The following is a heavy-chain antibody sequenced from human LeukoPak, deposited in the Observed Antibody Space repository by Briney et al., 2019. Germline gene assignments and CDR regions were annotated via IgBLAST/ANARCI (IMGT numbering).Heavy chain of an antibody. CDR3: AKSRIVVVTYFDY. V-gene: IGHV3-23*01. CDR2: ISGSGGST. J-gene: IGHJ4*02. D-gene: IGHD3-22*01. Sequence: GGSLRLSCTASGFTFGNFAMNWVRQAPGKGLEWVSAISGSGGSTYYADSVKGRFTISRDNSKNTLYLQMNSLRAEDTAVYYCAKSRIVVVTYFDYWGQGTLVTVSS. CDR1: GFTFGNFA.